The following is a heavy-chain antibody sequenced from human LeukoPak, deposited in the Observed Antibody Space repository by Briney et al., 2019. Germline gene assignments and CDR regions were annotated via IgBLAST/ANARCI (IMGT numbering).Heavy chain of an antibody. CDR2: INPNSGVT. D-gene: IGHD3-22*01. V-gene: IGHV1-2*02. CDR3: ARAYDGSGNLDY. Sequence: ASVKVSCKTSGYTFTGYYMHWVRQAPGQGLEWMGWINPNSGVTNYAQKFQGRVTMTRDTSINTAYMELSRLRSDDTAVYYCARAYDGSGNLDYWGQGTLVTVSS. J-gene: IGHJ4*02. CDR1: GYTFTGYY.